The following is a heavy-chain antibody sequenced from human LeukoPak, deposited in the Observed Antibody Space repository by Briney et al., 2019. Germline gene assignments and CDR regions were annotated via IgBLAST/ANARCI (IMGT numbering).Heavy chain of an antibody. CDR3: ARGGGWYDY. Sequence: KPSETQSLTCTVSGGSMSSYYWSWIRQPPGKGLEWIGYIYYSGTTNYNPSLKSRVTISVDTSKNQFSLKLTSVTAADTAVFYCARGGGWYDYWGQGTLVTVSP. D-gene: IGHD6-19*01. V-gene: IGHV4-59*01. CDR1: GGSMSSYY. CDR2: IYYSGTT. J-gene: IGHJ4*02.